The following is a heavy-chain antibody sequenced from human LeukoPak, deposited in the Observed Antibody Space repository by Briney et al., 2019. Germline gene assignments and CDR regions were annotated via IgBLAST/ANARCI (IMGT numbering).Heavy chain of an antibody. D-gene: IGHD3-10*01. Sequence: GGSLRLSRAASGFTVSSNYMNWVRQAPGKGLEWVSVIYGGGKTYYADSVKGRFTLSRDNSKNMLFLQMNGLRVEDTAVYYCARDQATMIRNGFDVWGQGTTVTVSS. CDR1: GFTVSSNY. V-gene: IGHV3-53*01. CDR3: ARDQATMIRNGFDV. J-gene: IGHJ6*02. CDR2: IYGGGKT.